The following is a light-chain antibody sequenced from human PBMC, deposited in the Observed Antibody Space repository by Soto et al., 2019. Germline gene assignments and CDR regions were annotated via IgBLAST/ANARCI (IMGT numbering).Light chain of an antibody. Sequence: QSALTQPASVSGSPGQSITLSCTGTSSDVGGYKYVSWYQQHPGNAPKVLIYEVSNRPSGVSNRFSGSKSGNTASLTISGLQAEDEADYYCRSYTGRNTWVFGGGTKLTVL. CDR2: EVS. CDR3: RSYTGRNTWV. CDR1: SSDVGGYKY. J-gene: IGLJ3*02. V-gene: IGLV2-14*01.